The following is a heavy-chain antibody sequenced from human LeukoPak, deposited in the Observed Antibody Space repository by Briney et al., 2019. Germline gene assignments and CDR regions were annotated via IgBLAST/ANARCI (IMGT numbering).Heavy chain of an antibody. CDR1: KFAFSNHW. Sequence: GSLRLSCTASKFAFSNHWMTWVRQAPGKGLEWVANIKQDGSEKYYVDSVKGRFTISRDNAKNSLYLQMNSLRAEDTAVYYCARELKAAAGTNGDYWGQGTLVTVSS. J-gene: IGHJ4*02. D-gene: IGHD6-13*01. CDR3: ARELKAAAGTNGDY. V-gene: IGHV3-7*01. CDR2: IKQDGSEK.